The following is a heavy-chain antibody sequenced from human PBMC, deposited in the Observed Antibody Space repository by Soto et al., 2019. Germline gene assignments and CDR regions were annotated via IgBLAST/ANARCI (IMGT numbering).Heavy chain of an antibody. J-gene: IGHJ4*02. V-gene: IGHV3-23*01. CDR2: ISGSGGST. CDR3: ATLPGIAVAGTGNY. Sequence: GWSLRLSCAASGFTFSSYAMSWVRQAPGKGLEWVSAISGSGGSTYYADSVKGRFTISRDNSKNTLYLQMNSLRAEDTAVYYCATLPGIAVAGTGNYWGQGTLVTVSS. CDR1: GFTFSSYA. D-gene: IGHD6-19*01.